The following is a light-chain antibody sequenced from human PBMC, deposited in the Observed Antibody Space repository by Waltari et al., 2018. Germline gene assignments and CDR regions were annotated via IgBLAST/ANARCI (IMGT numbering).Light chain of an antibody. Sequence: VVLTQSPATLSLSPGDRATLSCRASQSISTYLAWYQQKPGQPPRLLSYDASTRATGIPARFSGVGSGTDFTLTISSLEPDDFAVYYCQQRTIWSGTFGQGTKVEIK. CDR2: DAS. J-gene: IGKJ1*01. CDR3: QQRTIWSGT. CDR1: QSISTY. V-gene: IGKV3-11*01.